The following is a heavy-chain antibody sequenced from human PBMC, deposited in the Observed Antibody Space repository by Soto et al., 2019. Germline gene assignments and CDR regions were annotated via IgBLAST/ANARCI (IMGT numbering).Heavy chain of an antibody. CDR3: TRGYCSSTSCHHFDY. Sequence: GGSLRLSCTASGFTFGDYAMSWFRQAPGKGLEWVGFIRSKAYGGTTEYAASVKGRFTISRDDSKSIAYLQMNSLKTEDTAVYYCTRGYCSSTSCHHFDYWGQGTLVTVSS. CDR2: IRSKAYGGTT. D-gene: IGHD2-2*01. CDR1: GFTFGDYA. J-gene: IGHJ4*02. V-gene: IGHV3-49*03.